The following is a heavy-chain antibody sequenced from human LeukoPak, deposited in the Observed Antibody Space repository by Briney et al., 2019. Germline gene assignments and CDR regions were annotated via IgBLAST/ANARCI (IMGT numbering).Heavy chain of an antibody. J-gene: IGHJ4*02. V-gene: IGHV5-51*01. CDR1: GYTFSSYW. Sequence: GESLQISCKGSGYTFSSYWIGWVRQMPGKGLEWMGIIYPGDSESKYNPPLQGQVTISADKSISTAYLQWSSLKASDTAIYYCARIEGSTFDYWGQGTLVTVSS. CDR3: ARIEGSTFDY. CDR2: IYPGDSES.